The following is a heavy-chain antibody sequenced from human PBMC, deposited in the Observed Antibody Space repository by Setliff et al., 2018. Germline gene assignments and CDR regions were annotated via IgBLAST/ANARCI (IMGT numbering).Heavy chain of an antibody. Sequence: PGGSLRLSCTASGFTLGDYATSWVRQAPGKGLEWVGFIRSKAYGGTTEYAASVKGRFTISRDDSKSIAYLQMNSLKTEDTAVYYCTRGYCSGGSCYWDDAFDIRGQGTRVT. CDR2: IRSKAYGGTT. J-gene: IGHJ3*02. D-gene: IGHD2-15*01. V-gene: IGHV3-49*04. CDR1: GFTLGDYA. CDR3: TRGYCSGGSCYWDDAFDI.